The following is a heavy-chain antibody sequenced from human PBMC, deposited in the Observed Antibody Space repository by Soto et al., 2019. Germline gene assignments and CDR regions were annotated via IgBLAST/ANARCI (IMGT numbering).Heavy chain of an antibody. D-gene: IGHD6-6*01. Sequence: ASVKVSCKASGGTFSSYAISWVRQAPGQGLEWMGGIIPIFGTANYAQKFQGRVTITADKSTSTAYMELSSLRSEDTAVYYCARAREHSSYPEPLIYVMDVWGQGTKVTVSS. CDR3: ARAREHSSYPEPLIYVMDV. CDR1: GGTFSSYA. V-gene: IGHV1-69*06. J-gene: IGHJ6*02. CDR2: IIPIFGTA.